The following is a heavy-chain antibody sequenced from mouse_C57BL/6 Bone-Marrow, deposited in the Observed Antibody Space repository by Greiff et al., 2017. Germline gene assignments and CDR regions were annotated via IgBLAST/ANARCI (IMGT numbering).Heavy chain of an antibody. V-gene: IGHV14-4*01. Sequence: EVQRVESGAELVRPGASVKLSCTASGFNIKDDYMHWVKQRPEQGLEWIGWIDPENGDTEYASKFQGKATITADTSSNAAYLQLSSLTSEDTAVYYCTALTGWYFDVWGTGTTLTVSS. D-gene: IGHD4-1*01. CDR1: GFNIKDDY. CDR3: TALTGWYFDV. CDR2: IDPENGDT. J-gene: IGHJ1*03.